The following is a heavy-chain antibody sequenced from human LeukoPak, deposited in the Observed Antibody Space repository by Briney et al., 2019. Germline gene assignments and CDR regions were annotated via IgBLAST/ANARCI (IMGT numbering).Heavy chain of an antibody. J-gene: IGHJ6*02. CDR3: ARGPALGGLDV. CDR1: GYTFTSYY. V-gene: IGHV1-46*01. Sequence: ASVKVSCKASGYTFTSYYMHWVRQAPGQGLEWMGTINPNGGSTDYAQKFQGRVTMTRDTSTSSIYMELNSLRSDVTAVYYCARGPALGGLDVWGRGTTVTVSS. CDR2: INPNGGST.